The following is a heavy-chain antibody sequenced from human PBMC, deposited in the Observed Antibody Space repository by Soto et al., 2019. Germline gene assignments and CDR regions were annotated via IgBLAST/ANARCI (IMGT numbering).Heavy chain of an antibody. CDR1: GFTFSNAW. J-gene: IGHJ4*02. D-gene: IGHD3-10*02. V-gene: IGHV3-15*01. CDR3: TTAVLVFGDPYYFDY. Sequence: EVQLVESGGGLVKPGGSLRLSCAASGFTFSNAWMSWVRQAPGKGLEWVGRIKSKTDGGTTDYAAPVKGRFTISRNDSIITLYLQMNSLKTEDTAVYYCTTAVLVFGDPYYFDYLGQGTLVTVSS. CDR2: IKSKTDGGTT.